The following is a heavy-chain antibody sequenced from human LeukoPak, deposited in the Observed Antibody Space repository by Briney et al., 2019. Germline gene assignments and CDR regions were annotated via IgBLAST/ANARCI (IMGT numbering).Heavy chain of an antibody. V-gene: IGHV3-7*01. D-gene: IGHD5-24*01. CDR2: INQDGSEK. Sequence: AGGSLRLSCAASGFTFRSYWMTWVRQAPGKGPEFVANINQDGSEKKYVDSLKGRFTISRDNAKNSVFLQISSLRAEDTAVYYCAREDGYNTMNDWGQGTLVTVSS. J-gene: IGHJ4*02. CDR1: GFTFRSYW. CDR3: AREDGYNTMND.